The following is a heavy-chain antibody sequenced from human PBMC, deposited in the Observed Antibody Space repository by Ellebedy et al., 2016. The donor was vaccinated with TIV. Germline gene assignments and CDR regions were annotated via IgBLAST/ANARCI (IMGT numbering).Heavy chain of an antibody. V-gene: IGHV3-23*01. D-gene: IGHD6-6*01. J-gene: IGHJ2*01. Sequence: PGGSLRLSCAVSGFTFSNYAVHWVRQAPGKGLEWVSAISGNGGSTHYEDSVKGRFTVSRDNSKNTLYLQMNSLRAEDTAVYYCARRVDAEQLASLDWYFDLWGRGTLVTVSS. CDR3: ARRVDAEQLASLDWYFDL. CDR2: ISGNGGST. CDR1: GFTFSNYA.